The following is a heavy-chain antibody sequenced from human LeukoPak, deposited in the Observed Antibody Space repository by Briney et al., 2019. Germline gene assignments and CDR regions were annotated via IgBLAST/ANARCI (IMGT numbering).Heavy chain of an antibody. D-gene: IGHD5-12*01. J-gene: IGHJ6*02. CDR1: GFTFSTYA. CDR3: ARSSGWRNAYYYYGMDV. Sequence: GGSLRLSCAASGFTFSTYAMSWVRQAPVKGLDWVSAISGSGGSTYYADSVKGRFTISRDNSKNTLYLQMNSLRDEDTAVYYCARSSGWRNAYYYYGMDVWGQGTTVTVSS. CDR2: ISGSGGST. V-gene: IGHV3-23*01.